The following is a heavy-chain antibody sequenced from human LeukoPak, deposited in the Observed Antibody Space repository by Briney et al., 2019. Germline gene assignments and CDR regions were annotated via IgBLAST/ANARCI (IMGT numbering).Heavy chain of an antibody. CDR3: ARDHERTGDVSLYYMDV. Sequence: GASVKVSCKASGGTFSSYAISRVRQAPGQGLEWMGGIVPMFGTPDYAQKFRGRVTTSADESTSTAYMEVRSLRYDDTGVYYCARDHERTGDVSLYYMDVWGKGTTVTVSS. V-gene: IGHV1-69*01. J-gene: IGHJ6*03. D-gene: IGHD7-27*01. CDR2: IVPMFGTP. CDR1: GGTFSSYA.